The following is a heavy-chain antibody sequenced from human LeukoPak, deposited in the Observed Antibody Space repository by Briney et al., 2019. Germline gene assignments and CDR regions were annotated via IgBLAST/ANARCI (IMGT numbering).Heavy chain of an antibody. J-gene: IGHJ6*03. CDR2: INHSGST. CDR3: ARGVRGYYMGSIYYYYYYMDV. Sequence: SATLSLTCTVSGGSISSSSYYWSWIRQPPGKGLEWIGEINHSGSTNYNPSLKSRVTISVDTSKNQFSLKLSSVTAADTVVYYYARGVRGYYMGSIYYYYYYMDVWGKGTTVTVSS. CDR1: GGSISSSSYY. D-gene: IGHD3-3*01. V-gene: IGHV4-39*07.